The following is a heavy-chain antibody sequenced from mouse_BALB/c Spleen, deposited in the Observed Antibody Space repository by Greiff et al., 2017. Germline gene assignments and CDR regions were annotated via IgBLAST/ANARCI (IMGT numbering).Heavy chain of an antibody. V-gene: IGHV14-3*02. CDR2: IDPANGNT. Sequence: EVQLQQSGAELVKPGASVKLSCTASGFNIKDTYMHWVKQRPEQGLEWIGRIDPANGNTKYDPKFQGKATITADTSSNTAYLQLSSLTSEDAAVYYGARSGYDNYLAWLAYWGQGTLVTVSA. D-gene: IGHD2-1*01. J-gene: IGHJ3*01. CDR1: GFNIKDTY. CDR3: ARSGYDNYLAWLAY.